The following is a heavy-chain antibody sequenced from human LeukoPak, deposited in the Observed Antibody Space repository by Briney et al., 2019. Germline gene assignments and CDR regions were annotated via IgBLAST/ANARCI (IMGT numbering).Heavy chain of an antibody. D-gene: IGHD6-13*01. CDR3: ASGVSSSWYSDY. Sequence: ASVKVSCKASGYTFTDYYMQWVRQAPGQGLEWMGWINPSSGGTNYAQKFQGSVTMTRDTFISTAYMDLSRLRSDDTAVYYCASGVSSSWYSDYWGQGTLVTVSS. J-gene: IGHJ4*02. CDR2: INPSSGGT. V-gene: IGHV1-2*02. CDR1: GYTFTDYY.